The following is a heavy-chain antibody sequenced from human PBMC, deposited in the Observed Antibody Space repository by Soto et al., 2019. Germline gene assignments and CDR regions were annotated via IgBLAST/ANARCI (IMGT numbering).Heavy chain of an antibody. CDR2: TYYRSKWYN. Sequence: SQTLSLTFAISGDSVSSNSAAWNWIRQSPSRGLEWLGRTYYRSKWYNDYAVSVKSRITINPDTPKNQFSLQLNSVTPEDTAVYYCARTIFSGWSPEGFDPWGQGTLVTVSS. CDR1: GDSVSSNSAA. V-gene: IGHV6-1*01. CDR3: ARTIFSGWSPEGFDP. D-gene: IGHD6-19*01. J-gene: IGHJ5*02.